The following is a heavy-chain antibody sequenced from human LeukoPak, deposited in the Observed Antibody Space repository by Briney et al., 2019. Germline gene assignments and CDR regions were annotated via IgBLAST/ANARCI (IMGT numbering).Heavy chain of an antibody. CDR1: GFTFTNYW. Sequence: GGSLRLSCAASGFTFTNYWMNWVRQAPGKGLEWVANLKQDGSEKNYVDSVKGRFTISRDNAKNSLYLQMNSLRVEDTAVYYCAKDPNGDYIGTFDIWGQGTMVTVSS. D-gene: IGHD4-17*01. CDR3: AKDPNGDYIGTFDI. V-gene: IGHV3-7*03. J-gene: IGHJ3*02. CDR2: LKQDGSEK.